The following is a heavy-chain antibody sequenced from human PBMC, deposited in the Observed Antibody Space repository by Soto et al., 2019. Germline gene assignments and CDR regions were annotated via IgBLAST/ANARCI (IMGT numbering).Heavy chain of an antibody. Sequence: ASVKVSCKASGYTFTSYYMHWVRQAPGQGLEWMGIINPSGGSTYYNPSLKSRVTISVDTSKNQFSLKLSSVTAADTAVYYCARANGDFVDYWGQGTLVTVSS. V-gene: IGHV1-46*01. CDR1: GYTFTSYY. CDR2: INPSGGST. J-gene: IGHJ4*02. D-gene: IGHD4-17*01. CDR3: ARANGDFVDY.